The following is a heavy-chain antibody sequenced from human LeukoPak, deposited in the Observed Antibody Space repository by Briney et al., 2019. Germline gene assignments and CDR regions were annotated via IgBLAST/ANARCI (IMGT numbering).Heavy chain of an antibody. CDR1: GGSISSSSYY. CDR3: ARGGAIPSSYWFDP. V-gene: IGHV4-39*01. Sequence: PSETLSLTCTVSGGSISSSSYYWGGIRQPPGKGLEWIGCIYYSGSTYYNPSLKSRVTISVDTSKNQFSLKLSSVTAADTAVYYCARGGAIPSSYWFDPWGQGTLVTVSS. CDR2: IYYSGST. J-gene: IGHJ5*02. D-gene: IGHD2-2*01.